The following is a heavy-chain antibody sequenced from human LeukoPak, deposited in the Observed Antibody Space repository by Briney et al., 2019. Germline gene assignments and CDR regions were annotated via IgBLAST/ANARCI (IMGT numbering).Heavy chain of an antibody. D-gene: IGHD4/OR15-4a*01. CDR1: GFTFSSYS. CDR2: VDNDGSST. V-gene: IGHV3-74*01. J-gene: IGHJ4*02. CDR3: ARGLWGPDY. Sequence: GGSLRLSCAASGFTFSSYSMNWVRQAPGKGLEWVSRVDNDGSSTVYADSVKGRFTISRDNAKNTLYLQMNSLRAEDTAVYYCARGLWGPDYWGQGTLVTVSS.